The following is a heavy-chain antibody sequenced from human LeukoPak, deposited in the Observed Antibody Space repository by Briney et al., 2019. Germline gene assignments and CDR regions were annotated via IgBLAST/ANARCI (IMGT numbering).Heavy chain of an antibody. V-gene: IGHV4-4*07. CDR1: GGSISSYY. Sequence: PSETLSLTCTVSGGSISSYYWSWIRQPAGKGLEWIGRIYSTGSTNYNPSLKSRVTMSVDTSKKQFSLRLRSVTAADTAVYYCARQIASAGTAGFDFWGQGALVTVSS. CDR2: IYSTGST. CDR3: ARQIASAGTAGFDF. J-gene: IGHJ4*02. D-gene: IGHD6-13*01.